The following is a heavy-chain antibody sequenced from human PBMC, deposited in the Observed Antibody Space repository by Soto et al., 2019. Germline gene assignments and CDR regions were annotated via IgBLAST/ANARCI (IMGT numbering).Heavy chain of an antibody. Sequence: SETLSLTCAVYGGSFSGYYWSWIRQPPGKGLEWIGEINHSGSTNYNPSLKSRVTISVDTSKNQFSLKLSSVTAADTAVYYCARDTYYYGSGSNDAFDIWGQGTMVTVSS. CDR1: GGSFSGYY. J-gene: IGHJ3*02. CDR3: ARDTYYYGSGSNDAFDI. CDR2: INHSGST. V-gene: IGHV4-34*01. D-gene: IGHD3-10*01.